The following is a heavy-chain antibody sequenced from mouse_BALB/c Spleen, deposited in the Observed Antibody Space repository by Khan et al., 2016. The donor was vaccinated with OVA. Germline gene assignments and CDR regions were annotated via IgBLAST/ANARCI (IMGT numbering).Heavy chain of an antibody. CDR1: GFTFSTYG. Sequence: VQLKESGGDLVKPGGSLKLSCAASGFTFSTYGMSWVRQTPDKRLEWVATVSTGGGYTYYPDSVKGRFTISRDNAKNTLYLQMSSLKSEDTAMFYCARLAYYYDSEGFAYWGLGTLVTVSA. CDR2: VSTGGGYT. CDR3: ARLAYYYDSEGFAY. D-gene: IGHD1-1*01. V-gene: IGHV5-6*01. J-gene: IGHJ3*01.